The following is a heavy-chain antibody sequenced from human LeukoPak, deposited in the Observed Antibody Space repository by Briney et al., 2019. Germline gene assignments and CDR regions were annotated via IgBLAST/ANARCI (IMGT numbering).Heavy chain of an antibody. J-gene: IGHJ4*02. CDR2: INHSRNT. CDR1: GGSFSGYY. Sequence: SSETLSLTCAVYGGSFSGYYWSWIRQPPGKGLEWIGEINHSRNTNYNPSLKSRVSISVDTSKNQFSLKLNSLTAADTAVYYCARGRVAATSVTNYWGQGTLVTVSS. CDR3: ARGRVAATSVTNY. V-gene: IGHV4-34*01. D-gene: IGHD2-15*01.